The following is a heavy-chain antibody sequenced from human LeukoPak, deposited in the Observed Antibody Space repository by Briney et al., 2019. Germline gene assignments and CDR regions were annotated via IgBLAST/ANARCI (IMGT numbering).Heavy chain of an antibody. D-gene: IGHD3-3*01. V-gene: IGHV4-4*07. J-gene: IGHJ4*02. CDR3: ATEEKADFWSGYFYY. CDR1: GGSISSYY. Sequence: SETLSLTCTVSGGSISSYYWSWIRQPAGKGLEWIGRIYTSGSTNYNPSLKSRVTMSVDTSKNQFSLKLSSVTAADTAVYYCATEEKADFWSGYFYYWGQGTLVTVSS. CDR2: IYTSGST.